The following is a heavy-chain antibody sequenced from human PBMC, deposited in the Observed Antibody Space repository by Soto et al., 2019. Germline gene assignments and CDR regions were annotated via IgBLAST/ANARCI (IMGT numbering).Heavy chain of an antibody. D-gene: IGHD3-22*01. CDR2: IDYSGRT. CDR1: GYLISSGYY. J-gene: IGHJ4*02. V-gene: IGHV4-38-2*02. CDR3: ARDLSSGYASYYFDY. Sequence: SETLSLTCSVSGYLISSGYYWGWIRQTPGKGLEWLGSIDYSGRTYYNPSLKSRVSTSVDLSKNQFSLNLRSVTAADTAVYFCARDLSSGYASYYFDYWGPGTLVTVSS.